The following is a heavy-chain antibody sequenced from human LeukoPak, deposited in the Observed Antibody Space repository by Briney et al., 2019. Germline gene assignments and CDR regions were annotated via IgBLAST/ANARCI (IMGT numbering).Heavy chain of an antibody. D-gene: IGHD6-13*01. CDR3: ARESGNSYSSSWYGVDV. CDR1: GGSISSYY. CDR2: IYYSGST. V-gene: IGHV4-59*01. Sequence: SETLSLTCTVSGGSISSYYWSWIRQPPGKGLEWIGYIYYSGSTNYSPSLKSRVTISVDTSKNQFSLKVNSVTAADTAVYYCARESGNSYSSSWYGVDVWGQGTTVTVSS. J-gene: IGHJ6*02.